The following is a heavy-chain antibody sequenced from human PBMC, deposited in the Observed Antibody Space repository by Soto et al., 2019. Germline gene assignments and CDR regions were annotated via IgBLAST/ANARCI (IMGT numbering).Heavy chain of an antibody. CDR2: ISPYDGNT. V-gene: IGHV1-18*01. Sequence: QVQLVQSGGEVKKPGASVKVSCKASGYTFSSYGINWVRQAPGQGLEWLGWISPYDGNTKYAQILQGRVSMTTDTSTKTAYMEVRSLRSDDTAVYYCARGGYYDSSGSRNYHYYDMNVWGQGTTVTVSS. D-gene: IGHD3-22*01. J-gene: IGHJ6*02. CDR3: ARGGYYDSSGSRNYHYYDMNV. CDR1: GYTFSSYG.